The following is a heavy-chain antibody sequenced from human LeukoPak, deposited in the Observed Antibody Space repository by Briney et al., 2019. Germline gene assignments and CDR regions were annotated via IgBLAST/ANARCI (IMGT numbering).Heavy chain of an antibody. V-gene: IGHV1-2*02. CDR2: INPNSGGT. J-gene: IGHJ6*03. CDR3: ARDPAGAEGMDV. Sequence: ASVKVSCKASGYTFTGYYMHWVRQAPGQGLEWMGWINPNSGGTNYAQKFQGRVTMTRDTSISTVYMELSSLRSEDTAVYYCARDPAGAEGMDVWGKGTTVTVSS. D-gene: IGHD3-10*01. CDR1: GYTFTGYY.